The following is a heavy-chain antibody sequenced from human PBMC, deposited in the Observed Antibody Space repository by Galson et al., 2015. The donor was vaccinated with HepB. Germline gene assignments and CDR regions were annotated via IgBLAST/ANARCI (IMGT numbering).Heavy chain of an antibody. Sequence: SLRLSCAASGFTFSSYAMHWVRQAPGKGLEWVAVISYDGSNKYYADSVKGRFTISRDNSKNTLYLQMNSLRAEDTAVYYCARWGGPTYYDFWSGYYPKEYGMDVWGQGTTVTVSS. CDR2: ISYDGSNK. D-gene: IGHD3-3*01. CDR1: GFTFSSYA. J-gene: IGHJ6*02. CDR3: ARWGGPTYYDFWSGYYPKEYGMDV. V-gene: IGHV3-30-3*01.